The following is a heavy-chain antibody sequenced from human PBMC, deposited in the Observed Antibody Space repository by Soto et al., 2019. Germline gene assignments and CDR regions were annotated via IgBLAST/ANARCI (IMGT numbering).Heavy chain of an antibody. CDR1: GFTFSNAW. CDR3: TTDTGSYCTNGVCYRRVNYYYYYGMDV. Sequence: GGSLRLSCAASGFTFSNAWMSWVRQAPGKGLEWVGRIKSKTDGGTTDYAAPVKGRFTISRDDSKNTLYLQMNSLKTEDTAVYYCTTDTGSYCTNGVCYRRVNYYYYYGMDVWGQGTTVTVSS. J-gene: IGHJ6*02. D-gene: IGHD2-8*01. V-gene: IGHV3-15*01. CDR2: IKSKTDGGTT.